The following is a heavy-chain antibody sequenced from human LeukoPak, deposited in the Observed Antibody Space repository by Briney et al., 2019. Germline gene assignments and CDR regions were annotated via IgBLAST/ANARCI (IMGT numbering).Heavy chain of an antibody. CDR3: ARNNGAYWDGYNYSLVY. Sequence: GGSLRLSCAASGFTFSSYVMSWVRQAPGKGLEWVSTIGGSGGSTYYADSVKGRFTISRDNSKNTLYLQMNSLRAEDTAVYYCARNNGAYWDGYNYSLVYWGQGTLVTVSS. V-gene: IGHV3-23*01. CDR1: GFTFSSYV. CDR2: IGGSGGST. D-gene: IGHD5-24*01. J-gene: IGHJ4*02.